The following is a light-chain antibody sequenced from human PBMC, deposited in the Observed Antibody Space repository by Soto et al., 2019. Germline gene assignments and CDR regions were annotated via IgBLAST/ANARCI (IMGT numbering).Light chain of an antibody. CDR1: QRSMTY. J-gene: IGKJ1*01. CDR3: QQSFSAPRT. Sequence: DIQMTQSPSSLSASVGDRVTITCRASQRSMTYLNWYQQHPGEAPKLLIYTASTLHSGVPSRFSGSGSGTDFTLTINNLQHEDFATYYCQQSFSAPRTFGQGTKVEI. CDR2: TAS. V-gene: IGKV1-39*01.